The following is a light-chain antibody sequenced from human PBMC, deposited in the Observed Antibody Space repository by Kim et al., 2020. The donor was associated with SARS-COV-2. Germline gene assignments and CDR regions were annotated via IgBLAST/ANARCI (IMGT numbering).Light chain of an antibody. V-gene: IGLV3-21*04. J-gene: IGLJ1*01. Sequence: PGNKARINVGGNNMGSKSVHWYRQKPGQAPVLVIYYDSDRPSGIPERFSGSNSGNTATLTISRVEAGDEADYYCQVWDSSSDHHYVFGTGTKVTVL. CDR2: YDS. CDR3: QVWDSSSDHHYV. CDR1: NMGSKS.